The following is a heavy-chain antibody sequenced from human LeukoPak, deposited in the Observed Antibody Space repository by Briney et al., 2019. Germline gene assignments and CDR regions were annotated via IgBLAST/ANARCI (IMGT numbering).Heavy chain of an antibody. Sequence: PGGSLRLSCAASGFTFSSYWMHWVRHAPGKGLVWVSRISSDGSSTIYADSVKGRFTISRDNAKNTLYLQMNSLRAEDTAVYYCATSRTFDYWGQGTLVTVSS. J-gene: IGHJ4*02. CDR2: ISSDGSST. CDR3: ATSRTFDY. V-gene: IGHV3-74*01. CDR1: GFTFSSYW.